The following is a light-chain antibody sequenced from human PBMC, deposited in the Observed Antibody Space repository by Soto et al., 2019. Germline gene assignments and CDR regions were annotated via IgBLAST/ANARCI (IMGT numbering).Light chain of an antibody. CDR3: CSYAGGTTVV. CDR2: EDI. CDR1: SSDVGSYNL. V-gene: IGLV2-23*01. Sequence: QSALTQPASVSGSPGQSITISCTGTSSDVGSYNLVSWYQQHPGKAPKLMIYEDIERPSGVSNRFSGSKSGNTASLTISGLPTDDEADYYCCSYAGGTTVVFGGGTQLTVL. J-gene: IGLJ2*01.